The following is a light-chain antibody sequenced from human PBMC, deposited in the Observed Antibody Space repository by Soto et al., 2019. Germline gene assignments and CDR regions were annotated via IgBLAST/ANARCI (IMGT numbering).Light chain of an antibody. V-gene: IGLV2-14*01. CDR3: SSYTSSSTLV. CDR1: SSDVGGYNY. CDR2: DVS. J-gene: IGLJ2*01. Sequence: QSALTQPASVSGSPGQWITISCTGTSSDVGGYNYVSWYQQHPGKAPKLMMYDVSNRPSGVSNRFSGSKSGNTASLPISGLQSEDEADYYCSSYTSSSTLVFGGGTKLTVL.